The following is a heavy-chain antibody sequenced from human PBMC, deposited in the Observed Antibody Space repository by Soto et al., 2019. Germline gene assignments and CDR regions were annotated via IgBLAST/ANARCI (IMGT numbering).Heavy chain of an antibody. J-gene: IGHJ5*02. CDR2: LSFSGDT. D-gene: IGHD3-9*01. Sequence: SETLSLTCTFSGDSISSSTFYWGWLRQPPGKGLEWIGTLSFSGDTYYNPSLRSRVTISLDTSKHQFSLNLSFVTAADTAVYYCARILWTSDWSRFDPWGQGTLVTVSS. CDR1: GDSISSSTFY. CDR3: ARILWTSDWSRFDP. V-gene: IGHV4-39*01.